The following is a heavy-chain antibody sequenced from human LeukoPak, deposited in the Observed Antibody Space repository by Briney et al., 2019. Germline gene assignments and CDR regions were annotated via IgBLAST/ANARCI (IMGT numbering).Heavy chain of an antibody. V-gene: IGHV1-18*01. Sequence: GASVTVSCKASGYTFTSYGISVVRPAPGQGLEWMGWISAYNGNTNYAQKLQGRLTMHTDTSTSAVYMELSRQTADGTAVYYCARDSSGWYHYRGFDAWGQGTLVTVSS. J-gene: IGHJ5*02. CDR2: ISAYNGNT. CDR1: GYTFTSYG. CDR3: ARDSSGWYHYRGFDA. D-gene: IGHD6-13*01.